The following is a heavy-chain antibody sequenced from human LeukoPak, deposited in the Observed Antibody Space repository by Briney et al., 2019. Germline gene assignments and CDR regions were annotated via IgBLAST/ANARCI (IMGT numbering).Heavy chain of an antibody. J-gene: IGHJ4*02. CDR2: IYYSGST. CDR3: VVHYYDSSGYKDY. Sequence: SETLSLTCTVSGGSISSYYWSWIRQPPGKGLEWIGYIYYSGSTNYNPSLKSRVTISVDTSKNQFSLKLSSVTVADTAVYYCVVHYYDSSGYKDYWGQGTLVTVSS. V-gene: IGHV4-59*01. D-gene: IGHD3-22*01. CDR1: GGSISSYY.